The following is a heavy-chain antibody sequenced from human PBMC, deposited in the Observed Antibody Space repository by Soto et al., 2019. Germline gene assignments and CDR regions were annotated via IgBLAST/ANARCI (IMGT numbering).Heavy chain of an antibody. D-gene: IGHD4-4*01. Sequence: SETLSLTFTVSVGAIRGYYWGSILQPPGKGLEWIGYFHYTGISNYNSSLKSRVTMSLDASKNQFSLKLSSVSAADKAIYYCARGASNWQYFDYWGQGALVTV. CDR2: FHYTGIS. V-gene: IGHV4-59*01. CDR3: ARGASNWQYFDY. J-gene: IGHJ4*02. CDR1: VGAIRGYY.